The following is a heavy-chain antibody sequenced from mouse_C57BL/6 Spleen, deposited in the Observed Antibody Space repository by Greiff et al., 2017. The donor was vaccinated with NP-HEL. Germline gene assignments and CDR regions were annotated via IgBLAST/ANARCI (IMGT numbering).Heavy chain of an antibody. J-gene: IGHJ2*01. CDR1: GYTFTSYW. CDR2: IHPNSGST. CDR3: ACGSSSGGYRDY. V-gene: IGHV1-64*01. Sequence: VQLQQPGAELVKPGASVKLSCKASGYTFTSYWMHWVKQRPGQGLEWIGMIHPNSGSTNYNEKFKSKATLTADKSSSTAYMQLSSLTSEDSAVDYCACGSSSGGYRDYWGQGTTLTVSS. D-gene: IGHD2-2*01.